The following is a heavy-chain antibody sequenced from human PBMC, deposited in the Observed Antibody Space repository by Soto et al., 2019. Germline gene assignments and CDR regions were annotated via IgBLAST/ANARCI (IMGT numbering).Heavy chain of an antibody. D-gene: IGHD5-12*01. CDR2: INPNSGGT. V-gene: IGHV1-2*04. J-gene: IGHJ4*02. Sequence: GASVKVSCKASGYTFTGYYMHWVRQAPGQGLEWMGWINPNSGGTNYAQKFQGWVTMTRDTSISTAYMELSRLRSDDTAVYYCARERLNIVATMYYFDYWGQGTLVTVSS. CDR1: GYTFTGYY. CDR3: ARERLNIVATMYYFDY.